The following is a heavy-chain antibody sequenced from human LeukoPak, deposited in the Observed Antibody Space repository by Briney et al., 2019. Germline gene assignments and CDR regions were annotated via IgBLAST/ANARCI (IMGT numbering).Heavy chain of an antibody. CDR3: ARGRYSTEVYYCEY. V-gene: IGHV3-7*05. CDR1: GFSLRRVW. D-gene: IGHD6-13*01. CDR2: IKKDGNEK. J-gene: IGHJ4*02. Sequence: GGSLTLSCAASGFSLRRVWMSSVRQAPGKGLEWVANIKKDGNEKYYVDSVKGRFTISRDNAKNSLFLQMNSLRAEDTAVYYCARGRYSTEVYYCEYWGEDTLVTVSS.